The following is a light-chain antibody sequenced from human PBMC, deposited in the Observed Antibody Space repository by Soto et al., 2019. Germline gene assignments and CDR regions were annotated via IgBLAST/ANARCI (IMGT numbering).Light chain of an antibody. Sequence: QSALTQPRSVSGSPGQSVAFSCTGTSSDVGAYNYVSWYQQHPGKAPKFLIYDVTKRPSGVPDRFSGSKSGNTASLTISGLQAEDEADYYCCSYAGRDIYVLFGGGTKVTVL. V-gene: IGLV2-11*01. J-gene: IGLJ3*02. CDR3: CSYAGRDIYVL. CDR1: SSDVGAYNY. CDR2: DVT.